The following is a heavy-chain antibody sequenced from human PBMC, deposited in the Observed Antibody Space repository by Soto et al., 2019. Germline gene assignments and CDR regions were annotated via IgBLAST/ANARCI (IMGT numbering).Heavy chain of an antibody. CDR1: GFTFSGSA. Sequence: EVQLVESGGGLVQPGGSLKLSCAASGFTFSGSAMHWVRQASGKGLEWVGRIRSKANSYATAYAASVKGRFTISRDDSKNTAYLQMNSLKTEDTAVYYCTRQLAFWSGYYPDYWGQGTLVTVSS. CDR2: IRSKANSYAT. D-gene: IGHD3-3*01. J-gene: IGHJ4*02. V-gene: IGHV3-73*01. CDR3: TRQLAFWSGYYPDY.